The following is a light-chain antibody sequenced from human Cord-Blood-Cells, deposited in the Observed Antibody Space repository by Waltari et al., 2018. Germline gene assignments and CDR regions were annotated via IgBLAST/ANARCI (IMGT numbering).Light chain of an antibody. CDR2: GNS. CDR1: SSNIGAGYD. CDR3: QSYDSSLSGSV. J-gene: IGLJ3*02. Sequence: QSVLTQPPSVSGAPGQRVTISCTGSSSNIGAGYDVQWYQQLPGTDPKLLIYGNSNRASGVPDRFSGSTSCTSASLAITGRQADDEADYYCQSYDSSLSGSVFGGGTKLTVL. V-gene: IGLV1-40*01.